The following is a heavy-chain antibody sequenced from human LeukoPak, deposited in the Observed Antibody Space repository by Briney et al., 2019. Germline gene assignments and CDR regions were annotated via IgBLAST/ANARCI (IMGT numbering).Heavy chain of an antibody. CDR2: IKQDGSEK. J-gene: IGHJ4*02. CDR3: ARDRGYSYGYTYFDY. Sequence: GGSLRLSCAASGFTFSSYWMSWVRQAPGKGLEWVANIKQDGSEKYYVDSVKGRFTISRDNAKNSLYLQMNSLRAEDTAVYYCARDRGYSYGYTYFDYWGQGTLVTVSS. D-gene: IGHD5-18*01. CDR1: GFTFSSYW. V-gene: IGHV3-7*01.